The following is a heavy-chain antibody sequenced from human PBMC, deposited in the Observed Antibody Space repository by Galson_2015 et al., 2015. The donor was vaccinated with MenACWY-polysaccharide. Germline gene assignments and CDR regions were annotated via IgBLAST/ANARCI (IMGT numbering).Heavy chain of an antibody. V-gene: IGHV3-33*01. J-gene: IGHJ3*02. Sequence: SLRLSCAASGSRFSNSGMHWVRQAPGKGLEWVAVLQYDGTNKVYADSVTCRFTISRDNSRHTLYLEMNSLRAEDTAVYYCAREGSRIVFHACDTWGQGTMVTVSS. D-gene: IGHD2-15*01. CDR3: AREGSRIVFHACDT. CDR2: LQYDGTNK. CDR1: GSRFSNSG.